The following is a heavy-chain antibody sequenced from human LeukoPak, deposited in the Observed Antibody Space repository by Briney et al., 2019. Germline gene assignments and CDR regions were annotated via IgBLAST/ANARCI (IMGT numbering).Heavy chain of an antibody. Sequence: PGGSLRLSCAASGFTFSSYTMNWVRQAPGKGLEWVSFISSSSSYIYYADSVKGRFTISRDNAKNSLYLQMNSLRAEDTAVYYCARISYYYDSSGYYLDYWGQGTLVTVSS. D-gene: IGHD3-22*01. V-gene: IGHV3-21*01. CDR3: ARISYYYDSSGYYLDY. CDR2: ISSSSSYI. J-gene: IGHJ4*02. CDR1: GFTFSSYT.